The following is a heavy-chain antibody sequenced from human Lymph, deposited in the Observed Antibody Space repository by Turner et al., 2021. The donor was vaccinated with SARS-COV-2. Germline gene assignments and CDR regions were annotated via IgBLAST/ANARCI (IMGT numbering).Heavy chain of an antibody. CDR1: GASISNYY. J-gene: IGHJ4*02. V-gene: IGHV4-59*01. CDR2: IYYSGST. CDR3: ARGFDY. Sequence: QVQLQESGPGLVKPSETLSLTCTVSGASISNYYWSWNRQPPGKGLEWIGYIYYSGSTNYNPSLKSRVTISVDTSKNQFSLKLSSVTAADTAVYYCARGFDYWGQGTLVTVSS.